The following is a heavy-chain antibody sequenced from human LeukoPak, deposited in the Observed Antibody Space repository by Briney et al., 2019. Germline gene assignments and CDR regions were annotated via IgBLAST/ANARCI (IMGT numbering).Heavy chain of an antibody. CDR3: ARNRGDPSYFDY. D-gene: IGHD4-17*01. CDR2: INSDGSRT. CDR1: GFTFSRYW. Sequence: GGSLRLSCAASGFTFSRYWMHWVRHAPGRGLVWVSRINSDGSRTSYADSVKGRFTISRDNAKNTLYLQMNSLRAEDTAVYYCARNRGDPSYFDYWGQGTLVTVSS. J-gene: IGHJ4*02. V-gene: IGHV3-74*01.